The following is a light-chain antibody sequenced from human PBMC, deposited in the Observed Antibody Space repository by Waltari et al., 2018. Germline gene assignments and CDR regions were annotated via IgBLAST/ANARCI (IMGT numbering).Light chain of an antibody. CDR3: QQYDNFPPT. V-gene: IGKV1-33*01. Sequence: DIQMTQSPSSLSASLGDRVIITCQAGQGITNFLHWYQQKLGKAPKLLISDASILRTGVPSRFSGRGSGTDFTFTISGLQPEDVGTHYCQQYDNFPPTFGGGTRVEIK. CDR2: DAS. J-gene: IGKJ4*01. CDR1: QGITNF.